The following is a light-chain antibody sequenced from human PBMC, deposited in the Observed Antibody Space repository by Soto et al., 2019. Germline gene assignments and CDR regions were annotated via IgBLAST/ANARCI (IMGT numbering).Light chain of an antibody. Sequence: DIVMTQSPATLSLSPGESATLSCRASQSVSSNLAWYQQKTGQAPRLLIYGASTRATGIPDRLSGSGSGTEFNLTISRLQSEDFAVYYCQQYNNWPPTCGQGTKVDIK. CDR2: GAS. J-gene: IGKJ1*01. V-gene: IGKV3-15*01. CDR3: QQYNNWPPT. CDR1: QSVSSN.